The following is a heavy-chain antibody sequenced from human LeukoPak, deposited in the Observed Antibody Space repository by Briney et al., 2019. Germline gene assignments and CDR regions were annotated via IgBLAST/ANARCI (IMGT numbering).Heavy chain of an antibody. D-gene: IGHD2-21*01. CDR2: INWNGGST. CDR1: GFTFDDYG. J-gene: IGHJ3*02. Sequence: GGSLRLSCAASGFTFDDYGMSWVRQAPGKGLEWVSGINWNGGSTGYADSAKGRFTISRDNAKNSLYLQMNSLRVEDTALYHCARAWSIPHAFDIWGQGTMVTVSS. V-gene: IGHV3-20*01. CDR3: ARAWSIPHAFDI.